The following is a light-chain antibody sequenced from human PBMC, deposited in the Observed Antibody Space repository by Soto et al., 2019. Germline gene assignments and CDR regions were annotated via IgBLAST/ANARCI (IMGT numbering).Light chain of an antibody. V-gene: IGLV2-14*01. J-gene: IGLJ2*01. CDR1: SSDVGAYNY. Sequence: QSVLTQPASVSGSPGQSITISCTGTSSDVGAYNYVSWYQQHPGKAPKLMIYGVSNRPSGVSNRFSGSKSGNTASLTISGLQAEDEADYSCSSFTTSSTVVFGGGTKVTVL. CDR3: SSFTTSSTVV. CDR2: GVS.